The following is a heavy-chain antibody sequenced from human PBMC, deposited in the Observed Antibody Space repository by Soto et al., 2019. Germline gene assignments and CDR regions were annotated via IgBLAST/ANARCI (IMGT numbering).Heavy chain of an antibody. Sequence: EVQLVESGGGLVQPGGSLRLSCAASGFTFSSYAMHWVRQAPGKGLEYVSDITSNGGNTDYASSVKGRFTISRDNSKNTLYLQMGSLRAEDMAVYYCARRTPFGYGMDVWGQGTTVTVSS. CDR2: ITSNGGNT. V-gene: IGHV3-64*01. D-gene: IGHD2-15*01. CDR1: GFTFSSYA. CDR3: ARRTPFGYGMDV. J-gene: IGHJ6*02.